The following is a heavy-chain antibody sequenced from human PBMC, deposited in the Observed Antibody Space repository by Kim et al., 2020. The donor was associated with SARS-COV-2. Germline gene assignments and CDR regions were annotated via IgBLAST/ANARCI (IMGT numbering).Heavy chain of an antibody. D-gene: IGHD3-9*01. Sequence: GGSLRLSCAASGFTFSSYGMHWVRQAPGKGLEWVAVISYDGSNKYYADSVKGRFTISRDNSKNTLYLQMNSLRAEDTAVYYCAKEGLTGYYVFDYWGQGTLVTVSS. J-gene: IGHJ4*02. CDR3: AKEGLTGYYVFDY. CDR1: GFTFSSYG. V-gene: IGHV3-30*18. CDR2: ISYDGSNK.